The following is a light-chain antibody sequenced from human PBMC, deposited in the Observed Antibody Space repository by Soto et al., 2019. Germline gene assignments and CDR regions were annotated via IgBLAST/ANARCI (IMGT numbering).Light chain of an antibody. J-gene: IGKJ2*01. CDR1: QGVRTY. CDR3: QQYDHPPYT. V-gene: IGKV1-17*03. CDR2: SAS. Sequence: DIQMTQSPSAMSASVGDRVTITCGASQGVRTYLAWFQQKPGKVPKRLIFSASSLQSGVPSRFSGNGSATEFTLTVDSLQPEDTATYYCQQYDHPPYTFGQGTKVDIK.